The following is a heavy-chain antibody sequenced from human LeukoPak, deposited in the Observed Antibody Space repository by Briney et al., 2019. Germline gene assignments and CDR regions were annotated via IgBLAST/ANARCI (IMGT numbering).Heavy chain of an antibody. J-gene: IGHJ6*03. Sequence: ASVKVSCKASGYTLTSYDINWVRQATGQGLEWMGWMNPNSGNTGYAQKFQGRVSMTRNTSISTAYMELSSLRPENPAVYYCARSIAGRSYYYYMDVWGKGTPVTVSS. CDR1: GYTLTSYD. V-gene: IGHV1-8*01. CDR3: ARSIAGRSYYYYMDV. CDR2: MNPNSGNT. D-gene: IGHD6-6*01.